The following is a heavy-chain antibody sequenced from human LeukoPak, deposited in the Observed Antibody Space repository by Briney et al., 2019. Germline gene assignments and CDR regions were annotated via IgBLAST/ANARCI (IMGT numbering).Heavy chain of an antibody. V-gene: IGHV4-34*01. CDR2: INHSGST. CDR3: AKVRYGTFNWFDP. Sequence: SETLSLTCAVYGGSFSGYYWSWIRQPPGKGLEWIGEINHSGSTNYNPSLTSLKSRVTISVDTSKNQFSLKLSSVTAADTAVYYCAKVRYGTFNWFDPWGQGTLVTVSS. D-gene: IGHD2/OR15-2a*01. J-gene: IGHJ5*02. CDR1: GGSFSGYY.